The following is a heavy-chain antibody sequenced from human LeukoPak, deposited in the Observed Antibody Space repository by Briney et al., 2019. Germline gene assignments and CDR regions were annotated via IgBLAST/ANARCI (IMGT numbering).Heavy chain of an antibody. D-gene: IGHD2-2*01. CDR1: GFTFSSYS. V-gene: IGHV3-48*01. J-gene: IGHJ6*03. CDR3: ARDYKRCTSCFYYYYYYMDV. CDR2: ISSSSSTI. Sequence: GGSLRLSCAASGFTFSSYSMNWVRQAPGKGLEWVSYISSSSSTIYYADSVKGRFTISRDNSKNTLYLQMNSLRAEDTAVYYCARDYKRCTSCFYYYYYYMDVWGKGTTVTVSS.